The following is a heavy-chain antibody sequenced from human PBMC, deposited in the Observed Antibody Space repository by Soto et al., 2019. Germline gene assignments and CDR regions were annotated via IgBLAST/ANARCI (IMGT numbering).Heavy chain of an antibody. D-gene: IGHD3-3*01. CDR2: IDPSDSYT. Sequence: GESLKISCKGSGYSFTSYWISWVRQMPGKGLEWMGRIDPSDSYTNYSPSFQGHVTISADKSISTAYLQWSSLKASDTAMYYCVMAYYDFWSGYYTAPDAFDIWGQGTMVTVSS. J-gene: IGHJ3*02. V-gene: IGHV5-10-1*01. CDR1: GYSFTSYW. CDR3: VMAYYDFWSGYYTAPDAFDI.